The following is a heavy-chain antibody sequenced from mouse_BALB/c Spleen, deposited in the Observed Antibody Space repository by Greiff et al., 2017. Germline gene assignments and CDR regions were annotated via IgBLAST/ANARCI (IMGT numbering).Heavy chain of an antibody. D-gene: IGHD2-4*01. J-gene: IGHJ3*01. Sequence: EVKLMESGGGLVKPGGSLKLSCAASGFTFSSYAMSWVRQTPEKRLEWVASISSGGSTYYPDSVKGRFTISRDNARNILYLQMSSLRSEDTAMYYCARGGRDYDYTWFAYWGQGTLVTVSA. CDR3: ARGGRDYDYTWFAY. V-gene: IGHV5-6-5*01. CDR2: ISSGGST. CDR1: GFTFSSYA.